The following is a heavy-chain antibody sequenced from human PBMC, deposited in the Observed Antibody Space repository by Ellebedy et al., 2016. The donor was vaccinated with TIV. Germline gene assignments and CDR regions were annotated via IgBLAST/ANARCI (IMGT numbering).Heavy chain of an antibody. V-gene: IGHV3-7*01. D-gene: IGHD3-3*02. CDR1: GFSFSKYW. J-gene: IGHJ4*02. CDR3: ARDCCTWRHFGY. Sequence: GESLKISCAVSGFSFSKYWMTWVRQAPGKGLEWVANIKYDGSETYYADSAKGRFTISRDNAKNLLYLQMNSLRAEDTAVYYCARDCCTWRHFGYWGQGTLVTVSS. CDR2: IKYDGSET.